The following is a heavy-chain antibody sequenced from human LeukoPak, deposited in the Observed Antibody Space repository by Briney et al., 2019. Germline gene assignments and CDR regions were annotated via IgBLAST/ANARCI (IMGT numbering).Heavy chain of an antibody. D-gene: IGHD5-18*01. CDR2: ISFSGTYI. V-gene: IGHV3-21*01. J-gene: IGHJ4*02. CDR1: GFTFSSYA. Sequence: GGSLRLSCAASGFTFSSYAMSWVRQAPGKGLEWVSSISFSGTYIYYADSLKGRITISRDNARRSLFLQMNSLRAEDTAVYYCARRASTERGHSYGLDYWGQGTLVTVSS. CDR3: ARRASTERGHSYGLDY.